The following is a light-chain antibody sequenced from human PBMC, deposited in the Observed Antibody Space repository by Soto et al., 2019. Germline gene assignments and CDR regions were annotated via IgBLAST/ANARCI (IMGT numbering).Light chain of an antibody. Sequence: EIVMTQSPTTLSVSPGERATLSCRASQSVSSNLAWYQQKPGQAPRLLIYGASTRATGIPARFSGSGSGTDFTLTISRLEQADVAVYYCQQYGRSTLTFGGGTKVDIK. CDR3: QQYGRSTLT. CDR2: GAS. J-gene: IGKJ4*01. CDR1: QSVSSN. V-gene: IGKV3-15*01.